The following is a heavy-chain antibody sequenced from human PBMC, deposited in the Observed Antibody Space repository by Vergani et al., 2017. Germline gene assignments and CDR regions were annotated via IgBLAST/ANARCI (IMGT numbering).Heavy chain of an antibody. CDR2: IYYSGST. Sequence: QVQLQESGPGLVKPSETLSPTCTVPGGPISSHYWSWIRQPPGKGLEWIGYIYYSGSTNYNPPLKSRVTISVDTSKNQFSLKLSSVTAADTAVYYCADAYSSSWYPYWGQGTLVTVSS. V-gene: IGHV4-59*11. CDR1: GGPISSHY. D-gene: IGHD6-13*01. CDR3: ADAYSSSWYPY. J-gene: IGHJ4*02.